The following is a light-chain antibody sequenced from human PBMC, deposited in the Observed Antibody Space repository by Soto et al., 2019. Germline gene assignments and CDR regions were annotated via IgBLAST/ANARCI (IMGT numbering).Light chain of an antibody. V-gene: IGKV4-1*01. Sequence: DIVMTQSPDSLAVSLGERATINCRSSRSVLYSSNNKNYLAWYQQKPGQPPKLLFYWASVRESGVPDRFSGSGSGTDFSLTISSLQAEDVAVYYCQQYFTTSVTFGGGTKVEIK. J-gene: IGKJ4*01. CDR2: WAS. CDR1: RSVLYSSNNKNY. CDR3: QQYFTTSVT.